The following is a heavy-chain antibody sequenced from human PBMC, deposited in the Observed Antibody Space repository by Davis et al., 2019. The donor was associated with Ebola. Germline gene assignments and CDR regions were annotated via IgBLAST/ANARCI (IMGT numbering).Heavy chain of an antibody. J-gene: IGHJ4*02. D-gene: IGHD5-24*01. CDR2: INHSGST. CDR3: ARGGRWLQFSPVDY. Sequence: PSETLSLTCAVYGGSFSGYYWSWIRQPPGKGLEWIGEINHSGSTNYNPSLKSRVTISVDTSKNQFSLKLSSVTAADTAVYYCARGGRWLQFSPVDYWGQGTLVTVSS. V-gene: IGHV4-34*01. CDR1: GGSFSGYY.